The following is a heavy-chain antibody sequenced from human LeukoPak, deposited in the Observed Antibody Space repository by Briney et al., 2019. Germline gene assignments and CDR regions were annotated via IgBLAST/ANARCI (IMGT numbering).Heavy chain of an antibody. Sequence: ASVKVSCKASGYTFTGYYMHWVRQAPGQGLEWMGWINPNSGGTNYAQKFQGRVTMTRDTSISTAYMELSRLRSDGTAVYYCARGLIAARPGYFDYWGQGTLVTVSS. CDR2: INPNSGGT. CDR1: GYTFTGYY. J-gene: IGHJ4*02. CDR3: ARGLIAARPGYFDY. D-gene: IGHD6-6*01. V-gene: IGHV1-2*02.